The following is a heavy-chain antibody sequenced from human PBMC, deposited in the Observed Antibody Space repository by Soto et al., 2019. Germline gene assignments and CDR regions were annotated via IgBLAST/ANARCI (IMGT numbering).Heavy chain of an antibody. D-gene: IGHD6-13*01. CDR2: IWYDGSNK. CDR1: GFTFSSYG. J-gene: IGHJ6*02. Sequence: GGSLRLSCAASGFTFSSYGMHWVRQAPGKGLEWVAVIWYDGSNKYYADSVKGRFTISRDNSKNTLYLQMNSLRAEDTAVYYCARDGRVSSWYENYYYYCGMDVWGQGTTVTVSS. V-gene: IGHV3-33*01. CDR3: ARDGRVSSWYENYYYYCGMDV.